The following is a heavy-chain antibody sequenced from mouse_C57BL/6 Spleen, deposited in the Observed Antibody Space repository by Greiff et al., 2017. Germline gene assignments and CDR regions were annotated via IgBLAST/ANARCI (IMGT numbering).Heavy chain of an antibody. J-gene: IGHJ1*03. V-gene: IGHV1-64*01. CDR2: IHPNSGST. CDR1: GYTFTSYW. CDR3: ARAREYGSSYLYFDV. D-gene: IGHD1-1*01. Sequence: QVQLQQPGAELVKPGASVKLSCKASGYTFTSYWMHWVKQRPGQGLEWIGMIHPNSGSTNYNEKFKSKATLTVDKSSSTAYMQLSSLTSEDSAVYYCARAREYGSSYLYFDVWGTGTTVTVSS.